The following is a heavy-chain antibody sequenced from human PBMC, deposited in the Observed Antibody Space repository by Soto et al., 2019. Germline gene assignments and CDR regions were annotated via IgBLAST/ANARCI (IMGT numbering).Heavy chain of an antibody. V-gene: IGHV1-69*01. CDR3: ARSQGSSTSLDIYYYYYYGMDV. CDR2: IIPISGTA. D-gene: IGHD2-2*01. CDR1: GGTFSSYA. J-gene: IGHJ6*02. Sequence: QVQLVQSGAEVKKPGSSVKVSCKASGGTFSSYAISWVRQAPGQGLEWMGGIIPISGTANYAQKFQGRVTITADESTSTAYMELSSLRSEDTAVYYCARSQGSSTSLDIYYYYYYGMDVWGQGTMVTVSS.